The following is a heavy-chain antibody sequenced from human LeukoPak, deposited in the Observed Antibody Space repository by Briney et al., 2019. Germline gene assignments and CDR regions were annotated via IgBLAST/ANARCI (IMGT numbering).Heavy chain of an antibody. V-gene: IGHV4-59*08. CDR2: VSHSGST. Sequence: PSETLSLTCTVSGGSISSYYWSWIRQPAGKGVEWIGFVSHSGSTTYNPSLKSRIAISRDTSKNQFSLELTSVTAADTALYLCARSIGWNQGWDGFDFWGQGTMVTVSS. D-gene: IGHD6-19*01. CDR1: GGSISSYY. J-gene: IGHJ3*01. CDR3: ARSIGWNQGWDGFDF.